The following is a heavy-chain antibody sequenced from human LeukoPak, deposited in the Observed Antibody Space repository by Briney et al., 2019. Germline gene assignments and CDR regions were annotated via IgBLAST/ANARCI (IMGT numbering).Heavy chain of an antibody. J-gene: IGHJ6*02. Sequence: GASVKVSCMASGYTFTSYGIIWVRQAPGQGLEWMGWISAYNGDTNYAQKLQGRVTMTTDTSTSTAYMELRSLRSDDTAVYYCARDLEMATIGYYYYGMDVWGQGTTLTVSS. V-gene: IGHV1-18*01. D-gene: IGHD5-24*01. CDR1: GYTFTSYG. CDR2: ISAYNGDT. CDR3: ARDLEMATIGYYYYGMDV.